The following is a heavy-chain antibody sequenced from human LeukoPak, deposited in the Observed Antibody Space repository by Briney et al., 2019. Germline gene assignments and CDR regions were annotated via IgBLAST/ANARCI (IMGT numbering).Heavy chain of an antibody. V-gene: IGHV5-51*01. CDR3: ARMSSGSVDY. J-gene: IGHJ4*02. Sequence: GESLEISGQGSGSSFTSYWSGWVRQVPGKGLEWMGIIYPGDSDTRYSPSFQGHVTISADKSISTAYLQWSSLKASDTAMYYCARMSSGSVDYWGQGTLVTVSS. CDR1: GSSFTSYW. CDR2: IYPGDSDT. D-gene: IGHD6-19*01.